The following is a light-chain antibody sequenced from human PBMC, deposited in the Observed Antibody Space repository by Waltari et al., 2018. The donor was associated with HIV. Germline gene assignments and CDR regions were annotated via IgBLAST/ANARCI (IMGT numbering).Light chain of an antibody. CDR3: QQYYLVPYT. CDR1: QSLLYGSNNKNY. J-gene: IGKJ2*01. V-gene: IGKV4-1*01. CDR2: WAS. Sequence: DVVMTQSPDSLTVSVGERATLNCKSSQSLLYGSNNKNYLAWYQQRPGHRPKLLIYWASTRQSGVPDRFSGSGSGTDFSLTISSPQAEDVAVYYCQQYYLVPYTFGQGTKLEIK.